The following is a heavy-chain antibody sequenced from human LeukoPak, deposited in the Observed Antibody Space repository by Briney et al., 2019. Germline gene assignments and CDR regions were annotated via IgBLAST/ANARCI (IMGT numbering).Heavy chain of an antibody. Sequence: GGSLRLSCAASGFSFSSYWMSWVRQAPGKGLEWVANIKQDGSEKYYVDSVKGRFTISRDNAKNSLYLQMNSLRAEDTAVYYCARNGLDYYDSSGPWGQGTLVTVSS. V-gene: IGHV3-7*01. J-gene: IGHJ5*02. CDR1: GFSFSSYW. CDR2: IKQDGSEK. D-gene: IGHD3-22*01. CDR3: ARNGLDYYDSSGP.